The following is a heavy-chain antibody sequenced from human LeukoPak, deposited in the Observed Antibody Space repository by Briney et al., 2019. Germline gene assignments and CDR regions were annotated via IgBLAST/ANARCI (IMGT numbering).Heavy chain of an antibody. CDR2: INPNSGGT. CDR3: ARAYSSSWYYLHY. V-gene: IGHV1-2*04. Sequence: GASVKVSCKASGYTFTGYYMHWVRQAPGQGLEWMGWINPNSGGTNYAQKFQGWVTMTRDTSISTAYMELSRLRSDDTAVYYCARAYSSSWYYLHYWGQGTLVTVSS. J-gene: IGHJ4*02. CDR1: GYTFTGYY. D-gene: IGHD6-13*01.